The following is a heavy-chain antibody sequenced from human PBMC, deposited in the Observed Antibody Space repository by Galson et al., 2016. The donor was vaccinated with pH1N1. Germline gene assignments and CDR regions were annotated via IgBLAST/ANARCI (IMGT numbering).Heavy chain of an antibody. CDR1: GFTFDDYA. CDR3: AKTFMGVAYYYGMDV. CDR2: ISWSSGII. D-gene: IGHD2/OR15-2a*01. J-gene: IGHJ6*02. V-gene: IGHV3-9*01. Sequence: SLRLSCAASGFTFDDYAMNWVRQAPGKGLEWVSGISWSSGIIGYADSVKGRFTISRDNAKNSLYLQMNSLRAEDTALYYCAKTFMGVAYYYGMDVWGQGTTVTVSS.